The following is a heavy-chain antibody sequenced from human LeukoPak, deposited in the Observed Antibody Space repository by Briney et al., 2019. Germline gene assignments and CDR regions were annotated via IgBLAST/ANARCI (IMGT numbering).Heavy chain of an antibody. J-gene: IGHJ4*02. D-gene: IGHD3-9*01. Sequence: ASVKVSCKASGYTLTGYYMHWVRQAPGQGLEWMGWINPNSGGTNYAQKFQGRVTMTRDTSISTAYMELSRLRSDDTAVYYCARVSRPLRYFDWLSSAYDYWGQGTLVTVSS. V-gene: IGHV1-2*02. CDR1: GYTLTGYY. CDR3: ARVSRPLRYFDWLSSAYDY. CDR2: INPNSGGT.